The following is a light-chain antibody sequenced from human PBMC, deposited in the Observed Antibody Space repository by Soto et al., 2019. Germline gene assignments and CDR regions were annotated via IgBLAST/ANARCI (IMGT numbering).Light chain of an antibody. CDR3: SSYAGSNSHVV. Sequence: QSVLTQPPSASVSPGQSVTISCTGTSSDVGGYNYVSWYQQHPGKAPKLMIYEVSKRPSRVPDRFSGSKSGNTASLTVSGLQAEDEADYYCSSYAGSNSHVVFGGGTKLTVL. CDR2: EVS. CDR1: SSDVGGYNY. V-gene: IGLV2-8*01. J-gene: IGLJ2*01.